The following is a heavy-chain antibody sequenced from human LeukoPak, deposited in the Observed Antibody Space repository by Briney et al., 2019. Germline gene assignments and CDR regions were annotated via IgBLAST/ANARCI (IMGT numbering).Heavy chain of an antibody. CDR2: FDFEDGET. J-gene: IGHJ4*02. V-gene: IGHV1-24*01. CDR3: ATETPPSGTYSVHFDS. CDR1: GYSLSELS. Sequence: ASVKVSCKVSGYSLSELSIHWVRQAPGKGLEWMGGFDFEDGETLYAQKFRGRLTVTEDTSTDTSYMELSSLAYDDTAAYYCATETPPSGTYSVHFDSWGQGTLVTVSS. D-gene: IGHD1-26*01.